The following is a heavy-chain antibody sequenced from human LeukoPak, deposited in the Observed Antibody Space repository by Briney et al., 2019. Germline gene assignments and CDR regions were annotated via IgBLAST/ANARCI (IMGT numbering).Heavy chain of an antibody. CDR3: ARVAGSDAFDI. CDR1: GFTFSSYS. J-gene: IGHJ3*02. Sequence: GGSLRLSCAACGFTFSSYSMNWVGQAPGKGLEWVSSISSSSSYIYYADSVKGRFTISRDNAKNSLYLQMNSLRAEDTAVYYCARVAGSDAFDIWGQGTMVTVSS. D-gene: IGHD3-10*01. V-gene: IGHV3-21*01. CDR2: ISSSSSYI.